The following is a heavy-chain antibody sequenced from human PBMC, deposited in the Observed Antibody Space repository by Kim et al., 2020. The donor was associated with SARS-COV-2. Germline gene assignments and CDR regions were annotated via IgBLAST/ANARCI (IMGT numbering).Heavy chain of an antibody. V-gene: IGHV4-34*01. J-gene: IGHJ4*01. CDR2: INYDRST. CDR3: ARGRYFDWSFYQSPHYFD. D-gene: IGHD3-9*01. CDR1: GDPVNGYY. Sequence: SETLSLTCAVYGDPVNGYYWSWIRQPPGKGLEWIGEINYDRSTNYKPSLKSRVTMSLDSSKSQFSLRLTSLTAADTAVYYCARGRYFDWSFYQSPHYFD.